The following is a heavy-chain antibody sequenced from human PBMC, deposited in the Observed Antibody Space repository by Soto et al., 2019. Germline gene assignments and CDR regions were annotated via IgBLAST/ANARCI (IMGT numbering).Heavy chain of an antibody. Sequence: QVQLVESGGGVVQPGRSLRLSCAASGFTFSSYALLWVRQAAVKELEWVAVISSDGSNKYHADSVKGRFTISRDNSKNTLYLQMHSLRPEDTSVYYCARVPGYGGFSWYFDLWGRGTLVIVSS. CDR3: ARVPGYGGFSWYFDL. CDR2: ISSDGSNK. CDR1: GFTFSSYA. V-gene: IGHV3-30-3*01. J-gene: IGHJ2*01. D-gene: IGHD4-17*01.